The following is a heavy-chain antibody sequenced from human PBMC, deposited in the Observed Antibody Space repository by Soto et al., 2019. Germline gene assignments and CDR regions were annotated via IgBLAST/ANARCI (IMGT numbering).Heavy chain of an antibody. V-gene: IGHV1-8*01. Sequence: QVQLVQSGAEVKKPGASVKVSCKASGYTFTSYDINWVRQATGQGLEYLGWMNPNSGNTAYVQKCQGRVTMTWDTSITTAYMELSSMRSEDTAVYFCARGLKYGAYSRWFDPWGQGTLVTVSS. CDR2: MNPNSGNT. D-gene: IGHD4-17*01. CDR3: ARGLKYGAYSRWFDP. CDR1: GYTFTSYD. J-gene: IGHJ5*02.